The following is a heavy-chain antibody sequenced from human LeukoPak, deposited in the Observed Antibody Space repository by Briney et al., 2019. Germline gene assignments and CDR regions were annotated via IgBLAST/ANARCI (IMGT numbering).Heavy chain of an antibody. CDR1: GFIYSHYG. V-gene: IGHV3-33*04. CDR2: IWSDGSEK. Sequence: GRSLRLSCAASGFIYSHYGMHWVRQAPGKGLEWVAVIWSDGSEKYYGDAVKGRFTISRDNSRNTLYLQMNSLRGEDTAVYYCVKDAQRGFDYSNSLQYWGLGTLVTVSS. CDR3: VKDAQRGFDYSNSLQY. D-gene: IGHD4-11*01. J-gene: IGHJ4*02.